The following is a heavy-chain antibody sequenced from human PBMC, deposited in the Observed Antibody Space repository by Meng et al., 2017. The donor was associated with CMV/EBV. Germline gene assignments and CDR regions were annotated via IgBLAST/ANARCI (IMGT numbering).Heavy chain of an antibody. CDR1: GGTFSSYA. Sequence: SVKVSCKASGGTFSSYAISWVRQAPGQGLGWMGGIIPIFGTANYAQKFQGRVTITTDESTSTAYMELSSLRSEDTAVYYCARNEPHGYSSSWYGRPISYYGMDVWGQGTTVTVSS. J-gene: IGHJ6*02. CDR2: IIPIFGTA. V-gene: IGHV1-69*05. D-gene: IGHD6-13*01. CDR3: ARNEPHGYSSSWYGRPISYYGMDV.